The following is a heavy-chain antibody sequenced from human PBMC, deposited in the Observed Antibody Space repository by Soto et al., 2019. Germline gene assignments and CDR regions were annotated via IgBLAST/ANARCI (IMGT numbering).Heavy chain of an antibody. CDR2: IYYSGST. D-gene: IGHD1-26*01. Sequence: PSETLSLTCTVSGGSISSYYWSWIRQPPGKGLEWIGYIYYSGSTNYNPSLKSRVTISVDTSKNQFSLKLSSVTAADTAVYYCARHGSGFKWELLDYWGQGTLVTVSS. V-gene: IGHV4-59*08. J-gene: IGHJ4*02. CDR1: GGSISSYY. CDR3: ARHGSGFKWELLDY.